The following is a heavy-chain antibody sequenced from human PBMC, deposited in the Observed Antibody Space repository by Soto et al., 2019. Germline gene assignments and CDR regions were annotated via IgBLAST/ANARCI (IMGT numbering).Heavy chain of an antibody. J-gene: IGHJ4*01. V-gene: IGHV3-23*01. D-gene: IGHD6-6*01. CDR1: GFTFDTYA. CDR3: VRKNPGTRPFDS. CDR2: IGTDSNT. Sequence: PGGSLRLSCAASGFTFDTYAMNWVRHAPGKGLAWVSAIGTDSNTYYADSVKGRFTISRGNSRTTLYRQMNSLRAEDTALYYCVRKNPGTRPFDSWGQGTLVTVSS.